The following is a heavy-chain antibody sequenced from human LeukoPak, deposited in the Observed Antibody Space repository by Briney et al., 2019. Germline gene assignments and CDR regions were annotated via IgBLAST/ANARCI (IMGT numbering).Heavy chain of an antibody. Sequence: SETLSLTCTVSGGSISSGGYYWSWIRQPPGKGLEWIGYIYHSGSTYYNPSLKSRVTISVDTSKNQFSLKLSSVTAADTAVYYCARNDYVWGSYRLFDYWGQGTLVTVSS. CDR1: GGSISSGGYY. V-gene: IGHV4-30-2*01. CDR2: IYHSGST. CDR3: ARNDYVWGSYRLFDY. J-gene: IGHJ4*02. D-gene: IGHD3-16*02.